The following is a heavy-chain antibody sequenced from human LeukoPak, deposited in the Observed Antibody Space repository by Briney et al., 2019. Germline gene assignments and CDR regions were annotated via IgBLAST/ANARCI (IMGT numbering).Heavy chain of an antibody. CDR2: IIPILGIA. J-gene: IGHJ3*02. V-gene: IGHV1-69*04. CDR1: GGTFSSYA. CDR3: ASNSGGNTSDAFDI. D-gene: IGHD4-23*01. Sequence: SVKVSCKASGGTFSSYAISWVRQAPGQGLEWMGRIIPILGIANYAQKFQGRVTITADKSASTAYMELSSLRAEDTAVYYCASNSGGNTSDAFDIWGRGTLVTVSS.